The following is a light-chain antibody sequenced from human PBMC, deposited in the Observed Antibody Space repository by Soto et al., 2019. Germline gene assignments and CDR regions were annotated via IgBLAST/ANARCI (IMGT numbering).Light chain of an antibody. CDR1: SSDVGSYNL. V-gene: IGLV2-23*03. CDR2: EGS. Sequence: QSALTQPASVSGSPGQSITISCTGTSSDVGSYNLVSWYQQLPGKSPKLVIYEGSKRPSGVSDRFSGSKSGNTASLTISGLQAEDEADYHCCSLALINPFVFGGGPKHTVL. CDR3: CSLALINPFV. J-gene: IGLJ2*01.